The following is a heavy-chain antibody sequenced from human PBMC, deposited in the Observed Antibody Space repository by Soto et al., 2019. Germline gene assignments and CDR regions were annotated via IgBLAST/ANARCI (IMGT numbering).Heavy chain of an antibody. Sequence: QVHLVQSGAEVKKPGASVKVSCKASGYTFTRYSMHCVRQAPGQGLEWMGVITPTGEATYYAQKFQGRLTMTGDTSTSAGHMELSSLRSEDTAFYYCVRDWGGYYFDYWGQGTLVTVSS. CDR1: GYTFTRYS. CDR3: VRDWGGYYFDY. V-gene: IGHV1-46*01. J-gene: IGHJ4*02. CDR2: ITPTGEAT. D-gene: IGHD3-16*01.